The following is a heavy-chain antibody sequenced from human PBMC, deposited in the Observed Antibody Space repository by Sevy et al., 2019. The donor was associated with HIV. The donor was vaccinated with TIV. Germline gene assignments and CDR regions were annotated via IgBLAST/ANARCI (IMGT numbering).Heavy chain of an antibody. V-gene: IGHV3-7*04. Sequence: GGSLRLSCAASGFRFSNYWMHWVRQAPGKGLEWVANIKQDESEKYYVASVKGRFTISRDNAKNSLYLQMNSLRPEDTTVYYCARGNSGSFDYWGQGTLVTVSS. J-gene: IGHJ4*02. CDR1: GFRFSNYW. CDR2: IKQDESEK. CDR3: ARGNSGSFDY. D-gene: IGHD3-22*01.